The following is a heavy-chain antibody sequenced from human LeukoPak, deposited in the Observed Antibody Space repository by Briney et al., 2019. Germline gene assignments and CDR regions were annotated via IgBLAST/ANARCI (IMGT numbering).Heavy chain of an antibody. CDR2: ISSSSSYI. J-gene: IGHJ4*02. D-gene: IGHD6-13*01. CDR3: ARDLGRAAAAHLDY. CDR1: GFTFSSYG. V-gene: IGHV3-21*01. Sequence: GRSLRLSCAASGFTFSSYGMSWVSQAPGKWREWVSSISSSSSYIYYAGSVKGRFTISRDNGKNSLYLQMNSLRAEDTAVYYCARDLGRAAAAHLDYWGQRTLVTVSS.